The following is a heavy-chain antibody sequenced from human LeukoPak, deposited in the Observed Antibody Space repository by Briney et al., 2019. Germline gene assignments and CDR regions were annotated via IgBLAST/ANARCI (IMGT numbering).Heavy chain of an antibody. D-gene: IGHD4-17*01. CDR1: GGTFSNYA. J-gene: IGHJ4*02. V-gene: IGHV1-69*13. CDR2: IIPMSGTT. Sequence: ASVKVSCEASGGTFSNYAISWVRQAPGQGLEWMGGIIPMSGTTNYAQKFQGRVTITADESTNTAYMALSSLRSEDTAVYFCARGNPTSYSDILYYFDYWGQGTLVTVSS. CDR3: ARGNPTSYSDILYYFDY.